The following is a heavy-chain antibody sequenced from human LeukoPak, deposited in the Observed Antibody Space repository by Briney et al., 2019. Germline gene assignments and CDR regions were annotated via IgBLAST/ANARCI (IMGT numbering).Heavy chain of an antibody. Sequence: GGPLRLSCAASVFTFSSYAMHWVRQAPGRGLEGVAVISYDGSNKYYADSVKGRFTISRDNSKNTLYLQMNSLRAEDTAVYYCARDKIAAAGTPAPLGYWGQGTLVTVSS. D-gene: IGHD6-13*01. CDR3: ARDKIAAAGTPAPLGY. J-gene: IGHJ4*02. V-gene: IGHV3-30*04. CDR2: ISYDGSNK. CDR1: VFTFSSYA.